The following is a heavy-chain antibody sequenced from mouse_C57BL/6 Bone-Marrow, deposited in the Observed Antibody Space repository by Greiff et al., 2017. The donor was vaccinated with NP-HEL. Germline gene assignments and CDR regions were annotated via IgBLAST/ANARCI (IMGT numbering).Heavy chain of an antibody. D-gene: IGHD1-1*01. V-gene: IGHV1-81*01. CDR2: IYPRSGNT. CDR3: ARSCYYGSRGYFDY. CDR1: GYTFTSYG. J-gene: IGHJ2*01. Sequence: QVQLQQSGAELARPGASVKLSCKASGYTFTSYGISWVKQRTGQGLEWIGEIYPRSGNTYYNEKFKGKATLTADKSSSTAYMELRSLTSEDSAVYFCARSCYYGSRGYFDYWGQGTTLTVSS.